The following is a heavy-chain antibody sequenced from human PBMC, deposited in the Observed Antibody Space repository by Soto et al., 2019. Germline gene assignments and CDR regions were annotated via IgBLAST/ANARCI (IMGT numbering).Heavy chain of an antibody. V-gene: IGHV1-69*02. D-gene: IGHD2-8*01. CDR1: GGTFSSYT. Sequence: QVQLVQSGAEVKKPGSSVKVSCKASGGTFSSYTFNWVRQAPGQGLEWMGRIIPSLGLPNYAQKFQGRVTITADKSTSTVYMDLSSLRSEDTAVYYCARDYTIPGIIDEVGAFDIWGQGTMVTDSS. J-gene: IGHJ3*02. CDR2: IIPSLGLP. CDR3: ARDYTIPGIIDEVGAFDI.